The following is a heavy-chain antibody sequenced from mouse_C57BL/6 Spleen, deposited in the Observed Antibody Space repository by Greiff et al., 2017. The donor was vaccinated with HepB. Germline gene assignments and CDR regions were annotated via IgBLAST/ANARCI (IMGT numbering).Heavy chain of an antibody. CDR2: INPSNGGT. D-gene: IGHD2-5*01. J-gene: IGHJ2*01. CDR3: ARGGYSNYPFFDY. CDR1: GYTFTSYW. V-gene: IGHV1-53*01. Sequence: LQQPGTELVKPGASVKLSCKASGYTFTSYWMHWVKQRPGQGLEWIGNINPSNGGTNYNEKFKSKATLTVDKSSSTAYMQLSSLTSEDSAVYYCARGGYSNYPFFDYWGQGTTLTVSS.